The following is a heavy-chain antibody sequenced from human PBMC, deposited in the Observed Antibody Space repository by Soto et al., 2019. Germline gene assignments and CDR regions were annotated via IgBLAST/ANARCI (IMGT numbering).Heavy chain of an antibody. J-gene: IGHJ4*02. D-gene: IGHD2-2*01. CDR2: IIPIFGTA. CDR1: GGTFSSYA. Sequence: QVQLVQSGAEVKKPGSSVKVSCKASGGTFSSYAISWVRQAPGQGLEWMGGIIPIFGTANYAQKFQGRVTITADKSTSTAYMELSSLGSEDTAVYYCAVNPGPDCSSTSCYGDGSDYWGQGTLVTVSS. V-gene: IGHV1-69*06. CDR3: AVNPGPDCSSTSCYGDGSDY.